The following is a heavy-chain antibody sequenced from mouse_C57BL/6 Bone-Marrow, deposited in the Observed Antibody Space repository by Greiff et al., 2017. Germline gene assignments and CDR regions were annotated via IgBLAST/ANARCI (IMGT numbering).Heavy chain of an antibody. CDR2: IDPSDSYT. Sequence: QVQLQQPGAELVMPGASVKLSCKASGYTFTSYWMHWVKQRPGQGLEWIGEIDPSDSYTNYNQKFKGKSTLTVDTSSSTAYMQLSSLTSEDSAVYYCARSKDDWGQGTTLTVSS. D-gene: IGHD1-3*01. J-gene: IGHJ2*01. CDR1: GYTFTSYW. CDR3: ARSKDD. V-gene: IGHV1-69*01.